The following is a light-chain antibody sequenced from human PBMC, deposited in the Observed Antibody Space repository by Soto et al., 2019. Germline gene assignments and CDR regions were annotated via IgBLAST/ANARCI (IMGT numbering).Light chain of an antibody. V-gene: IGKV1D-12*01. Sequence: DIEMTQSPSSVSASIGDTVTIICRAIQDISTLLAWYQQKPGKAPKLLIYGASTLESGVPSRFSGRGSGTDFTLTISSLQPEDCATYFCQQADSFPLTFGGGTSWRS. J-gene: IGKJ4*01. CDR3: QQADSFPLT. CDR2: GAS. CDR1: QDISTL.